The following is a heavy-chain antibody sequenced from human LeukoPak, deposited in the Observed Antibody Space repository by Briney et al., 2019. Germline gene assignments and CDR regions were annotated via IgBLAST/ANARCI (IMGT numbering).Heavy chain of an antibody. Sequence: SQTLSLTCAVSGGSISSGGYSWSWIRQPPGKGLEWIGYIYYSGSTNYNPSLKSRVTISVDTSKNQFSLKLSSVTAADTAVYYCARVSGYDWESFYDYWGQGTLVTVSS. CDR1: GGSISSGGYS. D-gene: IGHD5-12*01. CDR3: ARVSGYDWESFYDY. V-gene: IGHV4-30-4*07. J-gene: IGHJ4*02. CDR2: IYYSGST.